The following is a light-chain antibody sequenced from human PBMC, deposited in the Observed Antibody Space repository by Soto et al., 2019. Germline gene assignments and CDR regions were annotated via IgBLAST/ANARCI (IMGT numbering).Light chain of an antibody. CDR1: QSVSSNN. Sequence: EIVLTQSPGTLSLSPGERATLSCRASQSVSSNNLAWYQQRPGQAPRVVIYGASTRATGIPERFSGSGSGTDFTLTISRLEPEDFAVYYCQQYGSSPLTFGGGTKVDNK. V-gene: IGKV3-20*01. CDR2: GAS. CDR3: QQYGSSPLT. J-gene: IGKJ4*01.